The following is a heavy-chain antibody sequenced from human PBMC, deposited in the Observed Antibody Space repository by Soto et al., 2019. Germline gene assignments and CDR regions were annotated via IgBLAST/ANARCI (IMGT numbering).Heavy chain of an antibody. CDR1: GFTFSSYS. Sequence: RRSLSLSCAASGFTFSSYSMNWVRQAPGKGLEWVSSISSSSSYIYYADSVKGRFTISRDNAKNSLYLQMNSLRAEDTAMYYCARQDIVVVPAAVNGTDVGGQGTTVTVSS. V-gene: IGHV3-21*04. D-gene: IGHD2-2*01. J-gene: IGHJ6*02. CDR3: ARQDIVVVPAAVNGTDV. CDR2: ISSSSSYI.